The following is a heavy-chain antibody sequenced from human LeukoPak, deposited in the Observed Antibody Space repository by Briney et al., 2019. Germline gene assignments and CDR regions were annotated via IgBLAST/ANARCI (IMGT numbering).Heavy chain of an antibody. Sequence: GGSLRLSCAASGFTFSSYGMHWVRQAPGKGLEWVAFIRYDGSNKYYADSVKGRFTISRDNSKNTLYLEMNSLRAEDMAVYYCAKSHVIASYVGDYWGQGTLVTVSS. V-gene: IGHV3-30*02. CDR1: GFTFSSYG. D-gene: IGHD2-21*01. CDR3: AKSHVIASYVGDY. CDR2: IRYDGSNK. J-gene: IGHJ4*02.